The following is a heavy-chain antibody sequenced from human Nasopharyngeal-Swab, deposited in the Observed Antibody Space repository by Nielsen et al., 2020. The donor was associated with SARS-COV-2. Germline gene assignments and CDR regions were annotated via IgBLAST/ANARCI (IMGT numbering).Heavy chain of an antibody. CDR3: ARFINSGSYPDY. Sequence: SETLSLTCTVSGYSISSSSYYWGWIRQPPGKGLEWIGSIYYSGSTYYNPSLKSRVTISVDTSKNQFSLKLSSVTAADTAVYYCARFINSGSYPDYWGQGTLVTVSS. V-gene: IGHV4-39*07. CDR1: GYSISSSSYY. J-gene: IGHJ4*02. D-gene: IGHD1-26*01. CDR2: IYYSGST.